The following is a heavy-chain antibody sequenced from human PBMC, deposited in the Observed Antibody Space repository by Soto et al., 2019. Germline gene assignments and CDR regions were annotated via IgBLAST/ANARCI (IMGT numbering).Heavy chain of an antibody. CDR2: INPNGGVT. J-gene: IGHJ6*03. D-gene: IGHD5-12*01. Sequence: QVQLVQSGAEVKKPGASVTVSCRSSGDTFNDYYIHWVRQAPGQGLEWMGWINPNGGVTKYAQKFQGGGTMTRDTSIRTVYMQLSRLRSDDTAVYYCARESGGATATLDYYYFYMDVWGTGTTVTVSS. CDR3: ARESGGATATLDYYYFYMDV. CDR1: GDTFNDYY. V-gene: IGHV1-2*02.